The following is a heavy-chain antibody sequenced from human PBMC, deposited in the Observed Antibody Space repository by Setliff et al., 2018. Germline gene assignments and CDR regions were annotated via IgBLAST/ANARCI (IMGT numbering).Heavy chain of an antibody. J-gene: IGHJ3*02. V-gene: IGHV4-59*08. CDR2: VYSSSSP. D-gene: IGHD3-10*01. CDR1: GASISSSY. Sequence: SETLSLTCNVSGASISSSYWTWIRQPPGNELEWIGYVYSSSSPYYEPSLESRVTMSIDTSKNQISLQLRSLTAADTAVYYCVRPHYGSGGYFNSLSAFDIWGRGTMVTVSS. CDR3: VRPHYGSGGYFNSLSAFDI.